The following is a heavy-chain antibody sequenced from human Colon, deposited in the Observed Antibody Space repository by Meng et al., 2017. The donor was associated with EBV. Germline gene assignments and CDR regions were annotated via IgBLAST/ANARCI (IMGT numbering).Heavy chain of an antibody. CDR3: ARVSSGWDYFDY. D-gene: IGHD6-19*01. CDR2: IYYSGST. J-gene: IGHJ4*02. Sequence: VQLRGSGPGVVKPSQTLSLACTVSGGSVSSGGSYWTWIRQHPGKGLGWFGHIYYSGSTFYNPSLKRRVIISIDTSKNQFSLNLRSVTAADTAVYYCARVSSGWDYFDYWGQGTLVTVSS. CDR1: GGSVSSGGSY. V-gene: IGHV4-31*03.